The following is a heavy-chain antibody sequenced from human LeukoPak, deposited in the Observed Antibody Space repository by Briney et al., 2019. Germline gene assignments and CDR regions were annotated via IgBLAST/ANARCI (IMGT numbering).Heavy chain of an antibody. D-gene: IGHD1-1*01. CDR2: IGDDGSDS. CDR1: GFTFKNYA. Sequence: PGGSLRPSCAASGFTFKNYAMSWVRQAPGKGLEWVSAIGDDGSDSKYAGSVKGRFTISRDNSKNTLFLQMNSLRAEDTAIYYCGRDWKLDYWGQGTLVTVSS. J-gene: IGHJ4*02. V-gene: IGHV3-23*01. CDR3: GRDWKLDY.